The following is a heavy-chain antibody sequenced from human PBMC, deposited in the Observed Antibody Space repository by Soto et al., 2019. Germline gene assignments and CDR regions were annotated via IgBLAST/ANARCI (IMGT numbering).Heavy chain of an antibody. Sequence: PSETLSLTCTVSGGSTSSGGHYWSWIRQHPGKGLEWIGYISYSGSTYYNPSLESRVTISGDTSKNQFSLKLSSVTAADTAVYYCARDALSRDSIWGQGTLVTVSS. CDR1: GGSTSSGGHY. V-gene: IGHV4-31*03. CDR3: ARDALSRDSI. D-gene: IGHD3-22*01. J-gene: IGHJ4*02. CDR2: ISYSGST.